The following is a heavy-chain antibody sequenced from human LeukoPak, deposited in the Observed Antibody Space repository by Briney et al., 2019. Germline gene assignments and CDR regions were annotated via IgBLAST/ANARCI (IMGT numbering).Heavy chain of an antibody. D-gene: IGHD4-17*01. CDR2: IQQGGGEK. CDR3: ARESTKYGAYVSGFDF. Sequence: PGGSLRLSCTASGFTLSGYWMSWVRQPPGKGLEWVANIQQGGGEKHYVDSVKGRFTISRDNAKNSLYLQMNSLRAEDTAVYYCARESTKYGAYVSGFDFWGQGTMVTVSS. V-gene: IGHV3-7*01. CDR1: GFTLSGYW. J-gene: IGHJ3*01.